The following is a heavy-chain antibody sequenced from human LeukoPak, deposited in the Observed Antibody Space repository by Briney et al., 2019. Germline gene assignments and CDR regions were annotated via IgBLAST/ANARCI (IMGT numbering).Heavy chain of an antibody. D-gene: IGHD3-22*01. CDR1: GFTFSSYE. J-gene: IGHJ4*02. V-gene: IGHV3-48*03. Sequence: TGGSLRLSCAASGFTFSSYEMNCVRQAPGKGLEWILYISSGSTIYYADSVKGRFTISRDNAKNSLYLKLNSLRAEDTAVYYCAREAIYYDSSGYYYDLDYWGQGTLVTVSS. CDR2: ISSGSTI. CDR3: AREAIYYDSSGYYYDLDY.